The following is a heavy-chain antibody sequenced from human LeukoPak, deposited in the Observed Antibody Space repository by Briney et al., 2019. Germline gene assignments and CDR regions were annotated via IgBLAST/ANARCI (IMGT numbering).Heavy chain of an antibody. CDR2: ISSSGRYT. Sequence: GRSLRLSCADSASSFSSYTMYWVRQTPGGGLEWVSAISSSGRYTNYADSVKGRFTISRDNAKNLLFLQMDSLRVDDTAMYYCARDINPDHPMMADVDPDYWGQGTLVTVSS. CDR1: ASSFSSYT. V-gene: IGHV3-21*06. CDR3: ARDINPDHPMMADVDPDY. D-gene: IGHD5-24*01. J-gene: IGHJ4*02.